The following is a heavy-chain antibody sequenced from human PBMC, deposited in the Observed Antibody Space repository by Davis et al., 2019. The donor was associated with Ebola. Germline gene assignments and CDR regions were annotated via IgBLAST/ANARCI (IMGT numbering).Heavy chain of an antibody. D-gene: IGHD2-2*01. Sequence: GESLKISCAASGFSFRTYDMHWVRQATGKTLEWVSAIGTAGDTYYQASVKGRFTISRENARNSLYLQMNSLRTEDTAVYYCVRPAFGSHYFDYWGQGILVTVSS. V-gene: IGHV3-13*01. J-gene: IGHJ4*02. CDR3: VRPAFGSHYFDY. CDR2: IGTAGDT. CDR1: GFSFRTYD.